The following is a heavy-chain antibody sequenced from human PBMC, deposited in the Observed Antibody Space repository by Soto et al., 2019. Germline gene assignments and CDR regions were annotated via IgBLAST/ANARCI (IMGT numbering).Heavy chain of an antibody. Sequence: QVQLQESGPGLVKPSETLSLTCTVSGGSISSYYWSWIRQPPGKGLEWIGSIYYSGSTNYNPSLKSRVTISVYTSKDQFSLKLSSVTAADTAVYYCARSMVREFDAFDIWGQGTMVTVSS. CDR1: GGSISSYY. J-gene: IGHJ3*02. CDR3: ARSMVREFDAFDI. CDR2: IYYSGST. V-gene: IGHV4-59*01. D-gene: IGHD3-10*01.